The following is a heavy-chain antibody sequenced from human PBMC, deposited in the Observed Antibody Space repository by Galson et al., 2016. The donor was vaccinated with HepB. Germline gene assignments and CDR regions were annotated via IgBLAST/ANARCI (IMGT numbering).Heavy chain of an antibody. V-gene: IGHV1-69*06. CDR2: IIPIFGTA. Sequence: SVKVSCKASGYTFTNYYIHWVRQAPGQGLEWMGGIIPIFGTANFAQKFQGRVTITADKSTSIAYMELSSLRSEDTAVYYCARDAREGSGSYIWFDPWGQGTLVTVSS. CDR1: GYTFTNYY. D-gene: IGHD3-10*01. CDR3: ARDAREGSGSYIWFDP. J-gene: IGHJ5*02.